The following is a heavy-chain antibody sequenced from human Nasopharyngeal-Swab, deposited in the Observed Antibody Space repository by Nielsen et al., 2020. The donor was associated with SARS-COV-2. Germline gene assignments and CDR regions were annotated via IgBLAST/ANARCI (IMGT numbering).Heavy chain of an antibody. CDR3: ARPGTESYHYYSLDV. V-gene: IGHV3-21*06. Sequence: GRFTISRDNTKNSLYLQMNSLRAEDTAVYYCARPGTESYHYYSLDVWGQGTTVTVSS. J-gene: IGHJ6*02. D-gene: IGHD1-14*01.